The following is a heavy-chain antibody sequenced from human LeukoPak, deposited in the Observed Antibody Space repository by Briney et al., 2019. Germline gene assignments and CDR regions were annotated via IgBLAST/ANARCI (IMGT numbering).Heavy chain of an antibody. CDR2: IWTSGRT. J-gene: IGHJ1*01. CDR3: ARPSDYADFQH. D-gene: IGHD4-17*01. CDR1: GASISSGNYY. V-gene: IGHV4-61*02. Sequence: SETLSLTCTVSGASISSGNYYWSWIRQPAGKGLEWIGRIWTSGRTEYNPSLKSRATIAVDTSKNQFSLKLTSVTAADTAVYYCARPSDYADFQHWGQGTLVTVSS.